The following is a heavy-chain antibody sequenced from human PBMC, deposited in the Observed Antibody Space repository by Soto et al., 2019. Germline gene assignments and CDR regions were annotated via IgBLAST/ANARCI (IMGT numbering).Heavy chain of an antibody. CDR2: INTDGSTT. V-gene: IGHV3-74*01. CDR1: GFTFSSYW. J-gene: IGHJ4*02. Sequence: EVQLVESGGNLVQPGGPLRLSCAASGFTFSSYWIHWVRQPPGKGLLWVSRINTDGSTTNYADSVKGRIAXSRXXXKXXXXXXXXXXXXEXTAVYYCARGASGXYYLDYWGQGALVTIXS. D-gene: IGHD3-10*01. CDR3: ARGASGXYYLDY.